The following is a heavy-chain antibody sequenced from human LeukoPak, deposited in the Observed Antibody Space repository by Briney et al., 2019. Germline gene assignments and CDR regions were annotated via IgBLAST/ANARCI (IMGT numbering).Heavy chain of an antibody. CDR2: INPNSGGT. D-gene: IGHD5-12*01. J-gene: IGHJ5*02. V-gene: IGHV1-2*02. CDR3: ARVEKIGGYDYGFDP. Sequence: ASVKVSCKASGYTFTGYYMHWVRQAPGQGLEWMGWINPNSGGTNYAQKFQGRVTMTRDTSISTAYMELSSLRSEDTAVYYCARVEKIGGYDYGFDPWGQGTLVTVSS. CDR1: GYTFTGYY.